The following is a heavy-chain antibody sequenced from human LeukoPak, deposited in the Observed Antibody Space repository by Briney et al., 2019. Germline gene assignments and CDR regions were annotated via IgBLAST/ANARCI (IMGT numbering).Heavy chain of an antibody. V-gene: IGHV1-69*04. CDR2: IIPILGIA. D-gene: IGHD1-26*01. CDR3: AELATSDAFDI. J-gene: IGHJ3*02. CDR1: GGTFSSYA. Sequence: ASVKVSCKASGGTFSSYAISWVRQAPEQGLEWMGRIIPILGIANYAQKFQGRVTITADKSTSTAYMELSSLRSEDTAVYYCAELATSDAFDIWGQGTMVTVSS.